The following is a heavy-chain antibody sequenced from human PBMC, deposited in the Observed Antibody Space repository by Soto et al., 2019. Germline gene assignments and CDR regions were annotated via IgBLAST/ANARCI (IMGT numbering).Heavy chain of an antibody. Sequence: ETLCLTCTVSGVAITTYYWTWIRQHSGRGLEWIGHFYSTGNTNHNPSLKSRVTMSVDTSKNQLSLKLTSVTAADTALYYCARNNYGSGTWFDPWGQGTLVTVSS. D-gene: IGHD3-10*01. CDR2: FYSTGNT. CDR3: ARNNYGSGTWFDP. J-gene: IGHJ5*02. CDR1: GVAITTYY. V-gene: IGHV4-4*07.